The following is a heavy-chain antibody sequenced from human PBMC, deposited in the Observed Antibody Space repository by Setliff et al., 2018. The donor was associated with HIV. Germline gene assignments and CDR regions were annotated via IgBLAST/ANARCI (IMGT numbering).Heavy chain of an antibody. J-gene: IGHJ5*02. D-gene: IGHD3-10*01. CDR3: ARDRHSSGLGSYGP. Sequence: PSETLSLTCTVSGGSISSYYWSWIRQSAGRGLEWIGRIDSSGTTDYKPSLKGRVAISVDTSRNQFSLRVTSVTAADTAVYFCARDRHSSGLGSYGPWGPGILVTVSS. V-gene: IGHV4-4*07. CDR2: IDSSGTT. CDR1: GGSISSYY.